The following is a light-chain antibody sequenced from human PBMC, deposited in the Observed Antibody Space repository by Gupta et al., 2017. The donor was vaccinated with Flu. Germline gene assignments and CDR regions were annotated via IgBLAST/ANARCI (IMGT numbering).Light chain of an antibody. V-gene: IGLV8-61*01. Sequence: TVTFTCGVSSGSVSTNNYSSWYKQNPAKDLRTRYDSTNTRSAGVPDRFSGSILAKKAVLPITVAQADEEADYECELYTSSDMSVVGGGTKINVL. CDR2: STN. CDR3: ELYTSSDMSV. CDR1: SGSVSTNNY. J-gene: IGLJ3*02.